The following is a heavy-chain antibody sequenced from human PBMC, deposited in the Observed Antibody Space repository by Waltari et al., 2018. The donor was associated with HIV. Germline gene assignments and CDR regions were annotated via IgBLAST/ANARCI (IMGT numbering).Heavy chain of an antibody. CDR2: MNPNSGNT. Sequence: QVQLVQSGAEVKKPGAAVKFSCKASGYTFTSSTINWVRQATGQGLEWMGWMNPNSGNTGYAQKFQGRVTMTRNTSISTAYMELSSLRSEDTAVYYCARSVRGRDYYYGMDVWGQGTTVTVSS. V-gene: IGHV1-8*01. J-gene: IGHJ6*02. D-gene: IGHD3-10*01. CDR3: ARSVRGRDYYYGMDV. CDR1: GYTFTSST.